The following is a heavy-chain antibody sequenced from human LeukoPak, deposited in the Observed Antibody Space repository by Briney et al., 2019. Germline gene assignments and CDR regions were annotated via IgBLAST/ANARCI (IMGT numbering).Heavy chain of an antibody. D-gene: IGHD1-20*01. Sequence: PSETLSLTCTVSGGSISNDYWSWIRQPPGKGLEWIAYINNNWDTNYSPSLKSRATISIDTSRNQFSLNLNSVTAADTAVYYCARVTGTTRYFDYWGQGTLVTVSS. J-gene: IGHJ4*02. CDR3: ARVTGTTRYFDY. CDR1: GGSISNDY. V-gene: IGHV4-59*13. CDR2: INNNWDT.